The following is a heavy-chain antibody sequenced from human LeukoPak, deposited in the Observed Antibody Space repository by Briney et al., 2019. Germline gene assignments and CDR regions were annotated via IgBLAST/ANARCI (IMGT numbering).Heavy chain of an antibody. CDR3: ARSGLVKGVSYYHYMDV. CDR2: IYYSGST. Sequence: SETLSLTCTVSGGSISSHYWSWIRQPPGKGLEWIGYIYYSGSTNYNPSLKSRVTISVDTSKNQFSLKLSSVTAADTAVYYCARSGLVKGVSYYHYMDVWGKGTTVAVSS. D-gene: IGHD6-19*01. J-gene: IGHJ6*03. V-gene: IGHV4-59*11. CDR1: GGSISSHY.